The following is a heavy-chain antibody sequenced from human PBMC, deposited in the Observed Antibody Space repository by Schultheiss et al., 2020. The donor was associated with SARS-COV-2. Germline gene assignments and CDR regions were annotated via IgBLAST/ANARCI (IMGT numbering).Heavy chain of an antibody. D-gene: IGHD4-23*01. CDR1: GFTFSSYA. CDR2: ISSNGGST. Sequence: AGSLRLSCSASGFTFSSYAMHWVRQAPGKGLEYVSAISSNGGSTYYADSVKGRFTISRDDSKNTLYLQMNSLKIEDTAVYYCARDSGSSGNSAFDIWGQGTMVTVSS. CDR3: ARDSGSSGNSAFDI. J-gene: IGHJ3*02. V-gene: IGHV3-64*04.